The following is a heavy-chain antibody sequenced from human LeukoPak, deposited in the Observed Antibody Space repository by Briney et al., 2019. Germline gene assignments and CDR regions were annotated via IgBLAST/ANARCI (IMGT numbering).Heavy chain of an antibody. D-gene: IGHD6-19*01. J-gene: IGHJ4*02. CDR2: ISDDGSDE. V-gene: IGHV3-30*04. CDR3: ARDLSTSGWYLDY. CDR1: GCTFSSYA. Sequence: GRSLRLSCAASGCTFSSYAMHWVRQAPGKGLEWVALISDDGSDEYYADSVKGRFTISRDNSKNTLYLQMNSLRDEDTAVYYCARDLSTSGWYLDYWGQGTLVTVSS.